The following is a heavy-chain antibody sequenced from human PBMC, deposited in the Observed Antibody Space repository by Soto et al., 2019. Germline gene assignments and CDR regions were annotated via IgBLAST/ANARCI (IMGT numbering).Heavy chain of an antibody. CDR3: ARALPRSSGYSYGALDY. D-gene: IGHD5-18*01. J-gene: IGHJ4*02. V-gene: IGHV1-46*01. CDR2: SNPSGGST. Sequence: SVKVYCKESGYTFTSYYMHWVRQAHGQGLEWMGISNPSGGSTSYAQKFQGRVTMTRDTSTSTVYMELSSLRSEDTAVYHCARALPRSSGYSYGALDYWGQGTQVTVSS. CDR1: GYTFTSYY.